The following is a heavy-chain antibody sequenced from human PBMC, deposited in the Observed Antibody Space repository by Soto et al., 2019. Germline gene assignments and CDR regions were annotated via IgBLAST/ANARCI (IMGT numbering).Heavy chain of an antibody. CDR1: GFTFASYV. CDR2: ISATGGST. Sequence: GGSLRLSCAVSGFTFASYVMTWVRQAPGKGLEWVSSISATGGSTYYAGSVKGRFTISRDNSKNTLYLQMNSLRAEDKAIYYCANAEHPRRSIGFDYWGQGTLVTVSS. D-gene: IGHD3-16*02. CDR3: ANAEHPRRSIGFDY. J-gene: IGHJ4*02. V-gene: IGHV3-23*01.